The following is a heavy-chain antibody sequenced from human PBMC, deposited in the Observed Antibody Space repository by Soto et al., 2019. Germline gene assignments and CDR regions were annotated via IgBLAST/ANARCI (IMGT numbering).Heavy chain of an antibody. CDR1: GYTFTSYG. J-gene: IGHJ4*02. Sequence: ASVKVSCKASGYTFTSYGISWVRQAPGQGLEWMGWISAYNGNTNYAQKPQGRVTMTTDTSTSTAYMELRSLRSDDTAVYYCARWPRYSGSYYVDYWGQGTLVTVSS. D-gene: IGHD1-26*01. CDR2: ISAYNGNT. V-gene: IGHV1-18*04. CDR3: ARWPRYSGSYYVDY.